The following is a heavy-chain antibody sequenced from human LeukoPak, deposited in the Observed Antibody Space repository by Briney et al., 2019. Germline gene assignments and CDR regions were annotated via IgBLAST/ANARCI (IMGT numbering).Heavy chain of an antibody. CDR3: ARKVVPAATAGGFDP. V-gene: IGHV1-2*02. CDR2: INPNSGGT. D-gene: IGHD2-2*01. Sequence: SVTVSCKASVCIFTGYYLHWVREAPGQGVEWRGWINPNSGGTNHAQQFQGRVTMTRVTSISTAYMQLSRLRSDDTAVYYCARKVVPAATAGGFDPWGQGTLVTVSS. J-gene: IGHJ5*02. CDR1: VCIFTGYY.